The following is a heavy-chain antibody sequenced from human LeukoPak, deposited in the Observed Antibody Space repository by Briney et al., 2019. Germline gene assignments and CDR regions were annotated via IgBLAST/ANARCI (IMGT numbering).Heavy chain of an antibody. V-gene: IGHV1-3*01. CDR3: ARDTYSSGWENWFDP. Sequence: ASVKVSCKASGYTFTSYAMHWVRQAPGQRLEWMGWLNAGNGNTKYSQKFQGRVTITRDTSASTAYMELSGLRSEDTAVYYCARDTYSSGWENWFDPWGQGTLVTVSS. J-gene: IGHJ5*02. CDR2: LNAGNGNT. CDR1: GYTFTSYA. D-gene: IGHD6-19*01.